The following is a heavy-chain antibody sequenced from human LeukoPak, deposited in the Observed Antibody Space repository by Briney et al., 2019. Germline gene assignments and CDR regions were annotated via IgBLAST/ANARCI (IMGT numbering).Heavy chain of an antibody. J-gene: IGHJ4*02. CDR1: GYTFSSYA. V-gene: IGHV3-30*04. D-gene: IGHD6-19*01. CDR3: ARVAVAGTNLYFDY. Sequence: PGRSLRLSCADSGYTFSSYAMHWVRQAPGKGLEWVAVISYDGSNKYYADSVKGRFTISRDNSKNTLYLQMNSLRAEDTAVYYCARVAVAGTNLYFDYWGQGTLVTVSS. CDR2: ISYDGSNK.